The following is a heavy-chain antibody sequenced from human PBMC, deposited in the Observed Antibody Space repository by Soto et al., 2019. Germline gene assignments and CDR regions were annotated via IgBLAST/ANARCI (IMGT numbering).Heavy chain of an antibody. Sequence: EVQLVESGGGLIQPGESLRLSCAASGFPFGPFYMHWVRQAPGKGLEWVSHINGDGTTTVYADSVKGRFTISRDNAKNTPYLKMTSLRDEDTAVYYCARDLGYPDSFDIWGQGTMVTVSS. CDR1: GFPFGPFY. V-gene: IGHV3-74*01. CDR2: INGDGTTT. CDR3: ARDLGYPDSFDI. J-gene: IGHJ3*02. D-gene: IGHD2-2*01.